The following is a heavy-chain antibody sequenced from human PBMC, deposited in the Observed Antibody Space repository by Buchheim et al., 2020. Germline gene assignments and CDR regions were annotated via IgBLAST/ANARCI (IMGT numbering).Heavy chain of an antibody. J-gene: IGHJ4*02. CDR1: GFTFNTYE. D-gene: IGHD1-26*01. CDR3: ARVGATYF. CDR2: ISGSGSVI. Sequence: EVHLVASGGGLVQPGGSLRLSCTGSGFTFNTYEMNWVRQAPGKGLEWVSYISGSGSVIDYADSVKGRFTISRDNAKNSLYLQMNSLRVEDTAVYYCARVGATYFWGQGTLVPSP. V-gene: IGHV3-48*03.